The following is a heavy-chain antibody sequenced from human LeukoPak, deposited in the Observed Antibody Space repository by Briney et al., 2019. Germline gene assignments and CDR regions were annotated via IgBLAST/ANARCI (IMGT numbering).Heavy chain of an antibody. J-gene: IGHJ5*02. V-gene: IGHV1-69*01. CDR2: IIPIFGTA. CDR3: ASTIRYFDWFNWFDP. Sequence: SVKVSCKASGGTFSSYAISWVRQAPGQGLEWMEGIIPIFGTANYAQKFQGRVTITADESTSTAYMELSSLRSEDTAVYYCASTIRYFDWFNWFDPWGQGTLVTVSS. CDR1: GGTFSSYA. D-gene: IGHD3-9*01.